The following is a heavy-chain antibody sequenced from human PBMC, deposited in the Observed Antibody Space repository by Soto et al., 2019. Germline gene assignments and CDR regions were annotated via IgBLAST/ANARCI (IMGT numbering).Heavy chain of an antibody. CDR2: ISGGGGST. V-gene: IGHV3-23*01. CDR3: AKGRGQHGYHYGGGMDV. CDR1: GFTFSNYA. Sequence: EVQLLESGGGLVQPGGSLRLSCAASGFTFSNYAMTWVRQAPGRGLEWVSTISGGGGSTYYADSVKGRFTISRDNSKNTLYLQRSSLRAEDTAVYYCAKGRGQHGYHYGGGMDVWGQGTAVTVSS. J-gene: IGHJ6*02. D-gene: IGHD5-18*01.